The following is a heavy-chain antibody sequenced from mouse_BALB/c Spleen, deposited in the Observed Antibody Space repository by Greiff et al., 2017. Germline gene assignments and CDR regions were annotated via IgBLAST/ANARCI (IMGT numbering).Heavy chain of an antibody. Sequence: QVQLQQPGAELVKPGASVKLSCKASGYTFTSYYMYWVKQRPGQGLEWIGGINPSNGGTNFNEKFKSKATLTVDKSSSTAYMQLSSLTSEDSAVYYCTTNDYYGSSPYWYFAVWGAGTTVTVSS. J-gene: IGHJ1*01. CDR1: GYTFTSYY. D-gene: IGHD1-1*01. CDR2: INPSNGGT. V-gene: IGHV1S81*02. CDR3: TTNDYYGSSPYWYFAV.